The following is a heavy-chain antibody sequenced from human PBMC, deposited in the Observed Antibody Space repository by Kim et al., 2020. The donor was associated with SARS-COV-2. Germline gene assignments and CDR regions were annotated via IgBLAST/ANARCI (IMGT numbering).Heavy chain of an antibody. CDR2: INHSGST. CDR3: ARVGAAVAGTIYYYYYGMDV. V-gene: IGHV4-34*01. CDR1: GGSFSGYY. Sequence: SEALSLTCAVYGGSFSGYYWSWIRQPPGKGLEWIGEINHSGSTNYNPSLKSRVTISVDTSKNQFSLKLSSVTAADTAVYYCARVGAAVAGTIYYYYYGMDVWGQGTTVTVSS. J-gene: IGHJ6*02. D-gene: IGHD6-19*01.